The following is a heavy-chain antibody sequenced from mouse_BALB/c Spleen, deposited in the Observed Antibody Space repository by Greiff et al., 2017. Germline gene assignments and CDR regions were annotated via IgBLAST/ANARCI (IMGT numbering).Heavy chain of an antibody. CDR1: GYTFTDYN. CDR3: AITTGAWFAY. J-gene: IGHJ3*01. V-gene: IGHV1S29*02. Sequence: EVQLQQSGPELVKPGASVKISCKASGYTFTDYNMHWVKQSHGKSLEWIGYIYPYNGGTGYNQKFKSKATLTVDNSSSTAYMELRSLTSEDSAVYYCAITTGAWFAYWGQGTLVTVSA. D-gene: IGHD2-12*01. CDR2: IYPYNGGT.